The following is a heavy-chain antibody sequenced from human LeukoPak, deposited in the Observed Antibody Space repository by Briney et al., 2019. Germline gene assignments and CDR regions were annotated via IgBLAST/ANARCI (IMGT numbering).Heavy chain of an antibody. CDR2: ISYDGSNK. V-gene: IGHV3-30-3*01. CDR1: GFTFSSYA. CDR3: ARDGPPAQYYYDSSGYSNAFDI. Sequence: GGSLRLSCAASGFTFSSYAMHWVRQAPGKGLEWVAVISYDGSNKYYADSVKGRFTISRDNSKNTLYLQMNSLRAEDTVVYYCARDGPPAQYYYDSSGYSNAFDIWGQGTMVTVSS. D-gene: IGHD3-22*01. J-gene: IGHJ3*02.